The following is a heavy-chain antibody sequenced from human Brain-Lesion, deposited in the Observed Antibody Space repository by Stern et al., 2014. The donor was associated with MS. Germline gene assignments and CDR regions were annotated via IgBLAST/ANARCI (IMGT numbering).Heavy chain of an antibody. CDR3: ANGGSCSGDNCYSYYYYNVDV. J-gene: IGHJ6*02. Sequence: QVQLLESGGGVVQPGRSLRLSCAASGFIFSSYAMHWVRQAPGKGLEWVAVISFDGSNKYYADSVKGRFTISRDNSKNTLYLQMNSLRTDDTAVYYCANGGSCSGDNCYSYYYYNVDVWGQGTTVTVSS. CDR1: GFIFSSYA. CDR2: ISFDGSNK. V-gene: IGHV3-30*18. D-gene: IGHD2-15*01.